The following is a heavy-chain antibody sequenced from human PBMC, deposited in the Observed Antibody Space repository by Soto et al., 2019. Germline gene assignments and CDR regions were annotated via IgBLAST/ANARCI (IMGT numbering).Heavy chain of an antibody. Sequence: VQVVESGGGLVQPGRSLRLSCVASGFRFDDYAMQWVRQTPGKGLEWVAGIDWNSGSVAYVDSVKGRFTISRDNARNSLYLEMKSLRGEDTAVYYCVKSCGSYFVFYGTDVWGQGTTVTVS. CDR1: GFRFDDYA. D-gene: IGHD1-26*01. J-gene: IGHJ6*02. CDR2: IDWNSGSV. V-gene: IGHV3-9*01. CDR3: VKSCGSYFVFYGTDV.